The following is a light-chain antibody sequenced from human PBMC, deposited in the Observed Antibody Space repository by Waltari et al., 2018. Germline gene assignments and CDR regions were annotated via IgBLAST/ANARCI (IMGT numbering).Light chain of an antibody. J-gene: IGKJ4*01. CDR1: QNIGGAY. V-gene: IGKV3D-20*01. CDR2: DTA. CDR3: QQYANSPLT. Sequence: EIVLTQSPATLSLSPGERATLSCGASQNIGGAYLAWYQQKSGLAPRLLIYDTAIRAAGVPDRFSGSGSGTDFTLTISRLDPEDFALYFCQQYANSPLTLGGGTKVEF.